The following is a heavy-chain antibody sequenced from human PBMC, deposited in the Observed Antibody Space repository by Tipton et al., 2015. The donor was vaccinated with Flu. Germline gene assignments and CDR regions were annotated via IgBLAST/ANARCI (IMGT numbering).Heavy chain of an antibody. J-gene: IGHJ4*02. D-gene: IGHD1-26*01. Sequence: TLSLTCTVSGDSITSGNYFWSWIRQPAGKGLEWIGSIYHSGSTYYNPSLKSRVTISVDTSKNQFSLKLSSVTAADTAVYYCARQRWELLDYWGQGTLVTVSS. CDR3: ARQRWELLDY. CDR2: IYHSGST. V-gene: IGHV4-61*02. CDR1: GDSITSGNYF.